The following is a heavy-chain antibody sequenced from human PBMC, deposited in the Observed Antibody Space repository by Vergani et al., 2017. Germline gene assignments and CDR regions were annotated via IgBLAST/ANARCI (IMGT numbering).Heavy chain of an antibody. CDR2: ISGSGGST. CDR1: GFTFSSYA. Sequence: EGQLLEAGGGLVQPGGSLRLSCAASGFTFSSYAMSWGRQAPGKGLEWVSAISGSGGSTYYADSVKGRFTISRDNSKNTLYLQMNSLRAEDTAVYYCAKDAHYDSSGYYFYWYFDLWGRGTLVTVSS. D-gene: IGHD3-22*01. V-gene: IGHV3-23*01. J-gene: IGHJ2*01. CDR3: AKDAHYDSSGYYFYWYFDL.